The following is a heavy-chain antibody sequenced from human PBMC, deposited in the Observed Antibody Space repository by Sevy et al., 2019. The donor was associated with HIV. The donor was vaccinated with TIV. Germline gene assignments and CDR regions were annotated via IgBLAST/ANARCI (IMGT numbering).Heavy chain of an antibody. CDR2: SNPSSGGT. Sequence: ASVKVSCKASGYTFTGYYVHWVRRAPGQGLEWMGWSNPSSGGTNYGQKFHGRVTKTRHTSINTAYMELNSLRSDDTAVNYCASSVYGSGTYLNDYWGQGTLVTVSS. CDR1: GYTFTGYY. V-gene: IGHV1-2*02. CDR3: ASSVYGSGTYLNDY. J-gene: IGHJ4*02. D-gene: IGHD3-10*01.